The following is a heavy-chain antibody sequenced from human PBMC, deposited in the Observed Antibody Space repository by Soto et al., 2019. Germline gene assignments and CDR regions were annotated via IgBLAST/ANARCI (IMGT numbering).Heavy chain of an antibody. CDR2: INPAGGAA. V-gene: IGHV1-46*04. CDR1: GYIFTRYY. CDR3: ARDANGYGMDV. J-gene: IGHJ6*02. Sequence: ASVKVSCKASGYIFTRYYMYWVRQAPGQGLEWVGIINPAGGAANYAQKLQGRVTMTGDTSTSTVYMELRSLRSDDTATYYCARDANGYGMDVWGQGTTVTVSS. D-gene: IGHD2-8*01.